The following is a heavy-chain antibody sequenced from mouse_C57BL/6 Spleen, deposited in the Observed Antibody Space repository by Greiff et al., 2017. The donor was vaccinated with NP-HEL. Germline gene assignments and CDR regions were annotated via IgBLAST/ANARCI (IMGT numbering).Heavy chain of an antibody. J-gene: IGHJ2*01. CDR3: AREEMSTPYFDY. CDR2: IYPSDSET. CDR1: GYTFTSYW. D-gene: IGHD5-1*01. V-gene: IGHV1-61*01. Sequence: QVQLQQPGAELVRPGSSVKLSCKASGYTFTSYWMDWVKQRPGQGLEWIGNIYPSDSETHYNQKFKDKATLTVDKSSSTAYMQLSSLTSEDSAVYYGAREEMSTPYFDYWGQGTTLTVSS.